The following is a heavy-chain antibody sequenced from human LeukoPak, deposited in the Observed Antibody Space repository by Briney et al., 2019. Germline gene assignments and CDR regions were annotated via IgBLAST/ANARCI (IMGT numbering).Heavy chain of an antibody. D-gene: IGHD5-18*01. J-gene: IGHJ4*02. CDR2: IRSKANSYAT. CDR1: GFTFSGSA. Sequence: GGSLRLSCAASGFTFSGSAMHWVRQASGKGLEWVGRIRSKANSYATAYAASVKGRFTISRDDSKNTAYLQMNSLKTEDTAVYYCAILTRPSGYGQDYWGQGTLVTVSS. CDR3: AILTRPSGYGQDY. V-gene: IGHV3-73*01.